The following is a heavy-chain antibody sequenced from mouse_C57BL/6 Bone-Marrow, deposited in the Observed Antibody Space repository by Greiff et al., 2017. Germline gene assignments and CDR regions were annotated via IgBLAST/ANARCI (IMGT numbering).Heavy chain of an antibody. CDR2: IHPNSGST. CDR1: GYTFTSYG. J-gene: IGHJ2*01. Sequence: QVQLQQSGAELARPGASVKLSCKASGYTFTSYGISWVKQRTGQGLEWIGMIHPNSGSTNYNEKFKSKATLTVDKSSSTAYMQLSSLTSEDSAVYYCGPGGFDYWGQGTTLTVSS. CDR3: GPGGFDY. V-gene: IGHV1-81*01.